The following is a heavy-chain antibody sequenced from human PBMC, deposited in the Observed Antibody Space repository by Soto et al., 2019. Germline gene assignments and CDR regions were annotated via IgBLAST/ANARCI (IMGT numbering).Heavy chain of an antibody. Sequence: PGESLKISFTASGYAFTSYWIAWVRQIPGKGLECMGIIYPGDSDTRYSPSFEGQVTISVDKSITTAYLQWNSLKASDTAMYYCARGYCTTTICDPWFDPWGQGTLVTVSS. V-gene: IGHV5-51*01. CDR3: ARGYCTTTICDPWFDP. CDR2: IYPGDSDT. D-gene: IGHD2-2*01. J-gene: IGHJ5*02. CDR1: GYAFTSYW.